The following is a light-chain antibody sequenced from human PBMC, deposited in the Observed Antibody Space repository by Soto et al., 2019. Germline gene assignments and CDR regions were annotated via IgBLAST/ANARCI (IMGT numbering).Light chain of an antibody. V-gene: IGLV2-14*01. J-gene: IGLJ1*01. CDR3: SSYTSDSSYV. CDR2: AVS. CDR1: SSDVGLYDY. Sequence: QSVLTQPASVSRSPGQSITISCTGTSSDVGLYDYVSWYQQHPGKAPQLMIYAVSNRPSGVSNRFSASKSGNTASLFISGLQAEDEADYYCSSYTSDSSYVFGSGTKVTV.